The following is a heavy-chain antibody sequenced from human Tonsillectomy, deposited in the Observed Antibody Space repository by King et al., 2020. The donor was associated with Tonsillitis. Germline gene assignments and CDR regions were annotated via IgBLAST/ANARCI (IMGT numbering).Heavy chain of an antibody. Sequence: VQLVESGGGVVQPGRSLRLSCAASGFTFSRYGMHWVRQAPGKGLEWVAVISYDGSIKDYADSVKGRFTISRDNSKNTLYLQMNSLRAEDTAVYYCATPRDYDRSGYPDYWGQGTLVTVSS. D-gene: IGHD3-22*01. CDR2: ISYDGSIK. CDR1: GFTFSRYG. CDR3: ATPRDYDRSGYPDY. J-gene: IGHJ4*02. V-gene: IGHV3-30*03.